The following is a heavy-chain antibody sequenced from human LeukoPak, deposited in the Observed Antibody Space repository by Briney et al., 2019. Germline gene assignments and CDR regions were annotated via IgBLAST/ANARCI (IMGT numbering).Heavy chain of an antibody. Sequence: GESLRLSCAASGFTFSSYGMHWVRQPPGKGLEWVAFIRYDGSNKYYADSVKGRFTISRDNSKNTLYLQMNSLRAEDTAVYYCAKGLPGFDGYWGQGTLVTVSS. J-gene: IGHJ4*02. CDR1: GFTFSSYG. D-gene: IGHD5/OR15-5a*01. CDR2: IRYDGSNK. V-gene: IGHV3-30*02. CDR3: AKGLPGFDGY.